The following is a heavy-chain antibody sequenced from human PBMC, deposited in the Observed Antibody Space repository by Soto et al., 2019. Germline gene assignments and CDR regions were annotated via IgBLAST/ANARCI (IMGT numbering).Heavy chain of an antibody. Sequence: EVQMVESGGGLVQPGGSLRLSCAASGFTFSTYWMYWVRQAPGKGLVWVSRINSDGSTTTYADSVKGRFAISRDNAKDTLYLQMYSLRAEDTAVYYCARESGRYYGDVPFDYWGQGTLVTVYS. CDR2: INSDGSTT. D-gene: IGHD1-26*01. J-gene: IGHJ4*02. CDR3: ARESGRYYGDVPFDY. CDR1: GFTFSTYW. V-gene: IGHV3-74*01.